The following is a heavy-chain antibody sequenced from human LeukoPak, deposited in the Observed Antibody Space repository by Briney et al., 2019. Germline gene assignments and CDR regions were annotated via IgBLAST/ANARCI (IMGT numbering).Heavy chain of an antibody. D-gene: IGHD6-19*01. CDR1: GYTFMNYG. CDR2: IGTYNGNT. V-gene: IGHV1-18*01. CDR3: ARGRLKRVPFTKVAGALDY. Sequence: ASVTVSCMASGYTFMNYGITWVRQAPGQGLEWMGWIGTYNGNTNYAQKFQGRVIMTADTSTTTAHMELRSLRSDDTAVYYCARGRLKRVPFTKVAGALDYWGQGTRVTVSS. J-gene: IGHJ4*02.